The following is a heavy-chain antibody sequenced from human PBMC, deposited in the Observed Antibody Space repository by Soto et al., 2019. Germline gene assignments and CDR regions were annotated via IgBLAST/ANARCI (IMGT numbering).Heavy chain of an antibody. J-gene: IGHJ4*02. CDR1: GFTFSSYA. Sequence: PGGSLRLSCAASGFTFSSYAMSWVRQAPGKGLEWVSAISGSGGSTYYADSVKGRFTISRDNSKNTLYLQMNSLRAEDTAVYYCAKDVYDSSGYYYFFDYWGQGTLVTVSS. V-gene: IGHV3-23*01. CDR2: ISGSGGST. CDR3: AKDVYDSSGYYYFFDY. D-gene: IGHD3-22*01.